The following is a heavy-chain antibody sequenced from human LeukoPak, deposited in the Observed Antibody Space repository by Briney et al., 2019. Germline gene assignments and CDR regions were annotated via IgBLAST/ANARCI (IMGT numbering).Heavy chain of an antibody. Sequence: GGSITLSCAASGFTFSNYAMSWVRQAPGKGLEWVSAFSGSGGSTYYADSVKGRFTISRDNSKNTLYLQMNSLRAEDTAVYYCAKDVGYCSSTTCYKPFDYWGQGTLVTVSS. J-gene: IGHJ4*02. CDR2: FSGSGGST. V-gene: IGHV3-23*01. D-gene: IGHD2-2*02. CDR3: AKDVGYCSSTTCYKPFDY. CDR1: GFTFSNYA.